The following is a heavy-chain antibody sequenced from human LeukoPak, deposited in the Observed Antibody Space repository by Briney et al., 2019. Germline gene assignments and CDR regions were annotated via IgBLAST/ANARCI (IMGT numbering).Heavy chain of an antibody. Sequence: GASVKVSCKASGYTFTSYGISWVRQAPGQGLEWMGWISAYNGNTNYAQKLQGRVTMTTDTSTSTAYMELRSLRSDDTAVYYCARDGGLEWELLDFDYWGQGTLVTVSS. CDR3: ARDGGLEWELLDFDY. J-gene: IGHJ4*02. CDR1: GYTFTSYG. V-gene: IGHV1-18*01. D-gene: IGHD1-26*01. CDR2: ISAYNGNT.